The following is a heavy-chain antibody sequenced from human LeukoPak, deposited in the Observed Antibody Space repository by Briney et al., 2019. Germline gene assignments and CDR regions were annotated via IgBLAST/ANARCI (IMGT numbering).Heavy chain of an antibody. D-gene: IGHD3-10*01. V-gene: IGHV1-18*01. Sequence: ASVKVSCKASGYTFTSYGISWVRRAPGQGLEWMGWIGAYNGNTNYAQKLQGRVTMTTDTSTSTAYMELRSLRSDDTAVYYCARVGYYGSGSYWNWFDPWGQGTLVTVSS. CDR1: GYTFTSYG. CDR2: IGAYNGNT. J-gene: IGHJ5*02. CDR3: ARVGYYGSGSYWNWFDP.